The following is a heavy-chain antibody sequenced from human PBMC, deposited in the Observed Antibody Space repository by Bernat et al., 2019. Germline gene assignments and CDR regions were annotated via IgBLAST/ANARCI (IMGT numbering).Heavy chain of an antibody. CDR1: GFTFSNYW. Sequence: DVQLVESGGSLVQPGGSLRLSCAASGFTFSNYWMHWVRQVPGKGLVWVSRIKNDGSATTYADSVKGRFTISRDNAKNTLYLQMNSMRAEDTAVYYCARDKVGVQAYWGQGTLVTVSS. V-gene: IGHV3-74*01. J-gene: IGHJ4*02. CDR2: IKNDGSAT. D-gene: IGHD2-15*01. CDR3: ARDKVGVQAY.